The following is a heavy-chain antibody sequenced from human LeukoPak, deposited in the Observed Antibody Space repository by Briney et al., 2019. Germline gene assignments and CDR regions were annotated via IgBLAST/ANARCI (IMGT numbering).Heavy chain of an antibody. J-gene: IGHJ4*02. V-gene: IGHV3-7*01. CDR2: IKEDGSEK. CDR1: GFTVSNNY. Sequence: GGSLRLSCAASGFTVSNNYMTWVRQAPGKGLEWVANIKEDGSEKYVDSVKGRFSISRDNAKNSLYLQMNSLRAEDTAVYYCARGHFYSIYWGQGTLVTVSS. D-gene: IGHD2/OR15-2a*01. CDR3: ARGHFYSIY.